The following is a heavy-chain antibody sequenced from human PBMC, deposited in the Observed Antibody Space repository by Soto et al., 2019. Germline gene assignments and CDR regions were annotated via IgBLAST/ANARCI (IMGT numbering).Heavy chain of an antibody. D-gene: IGHD3-9*01. Sequence: PAQTLSLTCAISGDSVSSNSAAWNWIRQSPSRGLEWLGRTYYRSKWYNDYAVSVKSRITINPDTSKNQFSLQLNSVTPEDTAVYYCARVVYDILTGYPRWFDTWGQGTLVTVSS. V-gene: IGHV6-1*01. J-gene: IGHJ5*02. CDR2: TYYRSKWYN. CDR1: GDSVSSNSAA. CDR3: ARVVYDILTGYPRWFDT.